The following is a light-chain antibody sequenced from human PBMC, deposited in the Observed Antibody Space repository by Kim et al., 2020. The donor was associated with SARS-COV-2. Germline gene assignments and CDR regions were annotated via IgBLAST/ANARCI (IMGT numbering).Light chain of an antibody. V-gene: IGLV2-8*01. CDR1: SSDVGGYNY. J-gene: IGLJ1*01. CDR3: SSYAGSNNSLYV. CDR2: EVS. Sequence: SVTISCTGTSSDVGGYNYVSWYQQHPGKAPKLMIYEVSKRPSGVPDRFSGSKPGNTASLTVSGLQAEDEADYYCSSYAGSNNSLYVFGTGTKVTVL.